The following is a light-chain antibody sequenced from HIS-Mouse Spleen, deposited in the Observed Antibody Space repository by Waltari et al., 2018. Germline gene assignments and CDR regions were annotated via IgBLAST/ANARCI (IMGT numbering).Light chain of an antibody. CDR1: SGSIASNY. CDR3: QSYDSSNWV. V-gene: IGLV6-57*02. CDR2: EDN. J-gene: IGLJ3*02. Sequence: NFMLTQPHSVSESPGKTVTISCTGSSGSIASNYVQWYQQRPGSAPTTVIYEDNQRPPGVPGWFSGSIDSSSNSASLTISGLKTEDEADYYCQSYDSSNWVFGGGTKLTVL.